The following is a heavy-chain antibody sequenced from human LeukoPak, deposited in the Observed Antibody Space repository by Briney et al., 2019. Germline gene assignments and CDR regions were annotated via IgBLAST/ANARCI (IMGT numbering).Heavy chain of an antibody. J-gene: IGHJ4*02. CDR2: IIPILGIA. Sequence: ASVKVSCKASGGTFSSYAISWVRQAPGQGLEWMGRIIPILGIANYAQKFQGRVTITADKSTSTAYMELSSLRSEDTAVYYCARAWRGSDWYEIDYWGQGTLVTVSS. D-gene: IGHD2-21*01. CDR1: GGTFSSYA. V-gene: IGHV1-69*04. CDR3: ARAWRGSDWYEIDY.